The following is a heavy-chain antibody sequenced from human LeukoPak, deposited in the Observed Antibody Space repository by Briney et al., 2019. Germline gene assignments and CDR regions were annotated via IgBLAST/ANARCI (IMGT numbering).Heavy chain of an antibody. CDR3: ARRAPYYYDSSGYLGYYYYYYMDV. J-gene: IGHJ6*03. Sequence: SETLSLTCAVYGGSFSGYYWSWIRQPPGKGLEWIGEINHSGSTNYNPSLKSRVTISVDTSKNQFSLKLSSVTAADTAVYYCARRAPYYYDSSGYLGYYYYYYMDVWGKGTTVTISS. CDR2: INHSGST. D-gene: IGHD3-22*01. CDR1: GGSFSGYY. V-gene: IGHV4-34*01.